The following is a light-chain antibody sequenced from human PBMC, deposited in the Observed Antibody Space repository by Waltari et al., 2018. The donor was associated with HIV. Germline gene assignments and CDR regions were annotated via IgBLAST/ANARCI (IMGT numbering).Light chain of an antibody. CDR3: QQRARWPVT. CDR1: ETVGIY. V-gene: IGKV3-11*01. CDR2: DTS. Sequence: EILLTQSPDILSLSPGDTATLTSRANETVGIYIAWYRQKPGRPPTVLVYDTSVRATDIPERFSGSRSGTNFTLTINGLENEDFALYFCQQRARWPVTFGQGTRVDMK. J-gene: IGKJ5*01.